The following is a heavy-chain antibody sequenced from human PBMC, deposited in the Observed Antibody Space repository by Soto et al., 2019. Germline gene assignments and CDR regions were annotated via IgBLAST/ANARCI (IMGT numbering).Heavy chain of an antibody. V-gene: IGHV3-30*04. CDR2: ISYDGRNK. D-gene: IGHD3-22*01. CDR3: AKDPTHKYYYDSGCYYTHAFDI. J-gene: IGHJ3*02. Sequence: GGSLRLSCAASGFTFSSYAMHWVRQAPGKGLEWVAVISYDGRNKYYADSVKGRFTISRDNSKNTLYLQMNRLRAEVTAGYYGAKDPTHKYYYDSGCYYTHAFDIWGQGTMVTVSS. CDR1: GFTFSSYA.